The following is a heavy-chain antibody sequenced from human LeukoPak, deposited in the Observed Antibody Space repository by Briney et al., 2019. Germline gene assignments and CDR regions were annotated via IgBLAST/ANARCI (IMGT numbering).Heavy chain of an antibody. Sequence: SETLSLTCPVSGGSISNYYYCTWFRHPPGKGLEWSGYVYYTRSTNFNPSLKSRVTMSLDTSRNQFSLKLTSLTAPDTAVYYCARGAMATTPFFAYWGQGTLVTVSS. CDR1: GGSISNYY. J-gene: IGHJ4*02. CDR3: ARGAMATTPFFAY. D-gene: IGHD5-24*01. V-gene: IGHV4-59*01. CDR2: VYYTRST.